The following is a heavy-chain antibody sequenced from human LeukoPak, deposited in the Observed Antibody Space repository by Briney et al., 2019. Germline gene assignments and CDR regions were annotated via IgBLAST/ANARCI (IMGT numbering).Heavy chain of an antibody. V-gene: IGHV4-39*01. J-gene: IGHJ3*02. CDR2: IHYSGST. CDR1: GGSISSRSYY. D-gene: IGHD2-15*01. Sequence: PSETLSLTCTVSGGSISSRSYYWGWIRQPPGKGLEWIGSIHYSGSTYYNPSLKSRLTISVDTSKNRFSLKLSSVTAADTAVYYCARLYCSGGNCYGAFDIWGQGTMVTVSS. CDR3: ARLYCSGGNCYGAFDI.